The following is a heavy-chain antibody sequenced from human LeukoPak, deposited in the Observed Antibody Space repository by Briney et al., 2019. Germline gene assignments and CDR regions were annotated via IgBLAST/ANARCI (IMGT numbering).Heavy chain of an antibody. Sequence: AGGSLRLSCAASGFTFSSYEMNWVRQAPGKGLECLSYIDGSGSTTYYADSVKGRFTLSRDNSEKTLYLQMNSLRAEDTAVYYCAPSPCSGDSCYRFDFWGQGTQVTVSS. D-gene: IGHD2-15*01. CDR2: IDGSGSTT. V-gene: IGHV3-48*03. CDR1: GFTFSSYE. J-gene: IGHJ4*02. CDR3: APSPCSGDSCYRFDF.